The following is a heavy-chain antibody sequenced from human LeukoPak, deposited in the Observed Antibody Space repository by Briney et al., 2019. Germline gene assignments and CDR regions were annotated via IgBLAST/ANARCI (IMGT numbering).Heavy chain of an antibody. CDR1: GYTFTSYG. J-gene: IGHJ3*02. Sequence: GASVKVSCKASGYTFTSYGISWVRQAPGQGLEWMGWICAYNGNTNYAQKLQGRVTMTTDTSTSTAYMELRSLRSDDTAVYYCATTVTTLFAFDIWGQGTMVTVSS. CDR2: ICAYNGNT. D-gene: IGHD4-17*01. V-gene: IGHV1-18*01. CDR3: ATTVTTLFAFDI.